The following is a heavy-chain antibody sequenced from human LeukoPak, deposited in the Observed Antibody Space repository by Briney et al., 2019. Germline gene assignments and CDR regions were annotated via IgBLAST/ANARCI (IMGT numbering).Heavy chain of an antibody. CDR3: ARDAYPGIDLAFDY. V-gene: IGHV3-30*03. Sequence: GGSLRLSCAASGFTFSSNGMHWVRQAPGKGLEWVAVISYDGSNKHYADSVKGRFTISRDNAKNSLYLQMNSLRAEDTAVYYCARDAYPGIDLAFDYWGQGTLVTVSS. CDR1: GFTFSSNG. D-gene: IGHD6-13*01. J-gene: IGHJ4*02. CDR2: ISYDGSNK.